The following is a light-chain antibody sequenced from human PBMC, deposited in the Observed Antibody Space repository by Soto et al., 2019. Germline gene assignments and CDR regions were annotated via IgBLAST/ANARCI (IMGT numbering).Light chain of an antibody. CDR3: QQSSSWPRIT. CDR2: DAS. V-gene: IGKV3-11*01. J-gene: IGKJ5*01. CDR1: QSVRSY. Sequence: ESMLTQSPATLSLSPGERATLSCRASQSVRSYLAWYQQKHGQAPRLLIYDASNRAPGIPARFSGSGSGTDFTLTISSLEPDDFAVYYCQQSSSWPRITFGQGKRLDIK.